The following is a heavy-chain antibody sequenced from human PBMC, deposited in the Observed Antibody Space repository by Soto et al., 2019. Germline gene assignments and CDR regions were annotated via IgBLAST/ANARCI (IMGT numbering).Heavy chain of an antibody. D-gene: IGHD1-26*01. CDR2: IKSKTDGGTT. CDR3: TTGKWEFDPFDY. J-gene: IGHJ4*02. CDR1: GFTFSNAW. Sequence: GGSLRLSCAASGFTFSNAWMSWVRQAPGKGLEWVGRIKSKTDGGTTDYAAPVKGRFTISRDDSKNTLYLQMNSLKTEDTAVYYCTTGKWEFDPFDYWGQGTLVTVSS. V-gene: IGHV3-15*01.